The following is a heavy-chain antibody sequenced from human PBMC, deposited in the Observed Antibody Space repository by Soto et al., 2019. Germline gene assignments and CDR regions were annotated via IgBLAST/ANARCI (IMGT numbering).Heavy chain of an antibody. CDR2: IYYSGST. Sequence: SETLSLTCTVSGGSISSSSYYWGWIRQPPGKGLEWIGSIYYSGSTYYNPSLKSRVTISVDTSKNQFSLKLSSVTAADTAVYYCARHYSCSGGSCYSFSWFDPWGQGTLVTVSS. D-gene: IGHD2-15*01. CDR3: ARHYSCSGGSCYSFSWFDP. J-gene: IGHJ5*02. V-gene: IGHV4-39*01. CDR1: GGSISSSSYY.